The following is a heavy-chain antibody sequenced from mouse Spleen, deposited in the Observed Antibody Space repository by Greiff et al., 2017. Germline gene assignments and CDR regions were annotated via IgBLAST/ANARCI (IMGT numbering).Heavy chain of an antibody. V-gene: IGHV5-6*01. CDR2: ISSGGSYT. Sequence: EVQGVESRGDLVKPGGSLKLSCAASGFTFSSYGMSWVRQTPDKRLEWVATISSGGSYTYYPDSVKGRFTISRDNAKNTLYLQMSSLKSEDTAMYYCARSYGHHEVGGLDYWGQGTTLTVSS. CDR1: GFTFSSYG. CDR3: ARSYGHHEVGGLDY. D-gene: IGHD1-1*02. J-gene: IGHJ2*01.